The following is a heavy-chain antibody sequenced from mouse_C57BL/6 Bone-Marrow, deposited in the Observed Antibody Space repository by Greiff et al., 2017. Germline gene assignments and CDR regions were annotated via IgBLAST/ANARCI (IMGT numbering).Heavy chain of an antibody. D-gene: IGHD1-1*01. J-gene: IGHJ2*01. Sequence: QVQLQQPGAELVKPGASVKLSCKASGYTFTSYWMHWVKQRPGQGLEWIGMIHPNSGSTNYNEKFKSKATLTVDKSSSTAYMHLSSLTSEDSAVYYCARPYYYGSNYFDYWGQGTTLTVSS. CDR3: ARPYYYGSNYFDY. V-gene: IGHV1-64*01. CDR2: IHPNSGST. CDR1: GYTFTSYW.